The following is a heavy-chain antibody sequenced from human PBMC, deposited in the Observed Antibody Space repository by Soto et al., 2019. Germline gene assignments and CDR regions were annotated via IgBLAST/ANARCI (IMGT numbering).Heavy chain of an antibody. J-gene: IGHJ5*02. CDR1: GLNFRHYG. Sequence: QVHLVESGGGVVQPGRSLRLSCAASGLNFRHYGVHWVRQAPGKGLEWVALIWYDGSDKYYADSVKGRFAISRDNSKSTVYLHMSSLRVDDTAVYYCGGDKVGFEPWGQGTLVTVS. V-gene: IGHV3-33*01. CDR2: IWYDGSDK. CDR3: GGDKVGFEP.